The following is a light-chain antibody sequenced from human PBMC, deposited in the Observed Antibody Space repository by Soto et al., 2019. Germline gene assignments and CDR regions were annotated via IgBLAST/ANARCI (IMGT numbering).Light chain of an antibody. CDR1: QRISGW. CDR2: DVS. V-gene: IGKV1-5*01. CDR3: QQYESYLGT. Sequence: DIQMTQSPSTLSASLGDRVTITCRASQRISGWVAWYQQKPGNAPKLLIYDVSALPRGVPARFSGSGSGTDFTLTITSLQPDDFATYYCQQYESYLGTFGQGTRVEIK. J-gene: IGKJ1*01.